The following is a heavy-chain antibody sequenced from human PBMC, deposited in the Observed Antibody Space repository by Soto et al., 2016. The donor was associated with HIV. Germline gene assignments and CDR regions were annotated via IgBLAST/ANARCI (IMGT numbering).Heavy chain of an antibody. CDR2: ISGSGGST. CDR3: AKDDVLLWSLYGMDV. V-gene: IGHV3-23*01. CDR1: GFTFSSYV. J-gene: IGHJ6*01. D-gene: IGHD3-10*01. Sequence: EVQLLESGGGLVQPGGSLRLSCAASGFTFSSYVMSWVRQAPGKGLEWVSAISGSGGSTNYADSVKGRFTISRDNFKNTLFLQMNSLRAEDTAVYYCAKDDVLLWSLYGMDVWGPRGPRSPVSS.